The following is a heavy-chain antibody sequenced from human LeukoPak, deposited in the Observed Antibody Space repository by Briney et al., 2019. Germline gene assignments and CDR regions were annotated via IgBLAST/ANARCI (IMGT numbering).Heavy chain of an antibody. Sequence: ASAKVSCKAFGYSFTNFPMHWVRQAPGRRFEWMGWINSGTGNTKYSQKFQGRVTITRDTSASTAYMELSSLRSEDTAVYYCARGSDYYDSRGYYSDWGQGTLVTVSS. CDR3: ARGSDYYDSRGYYSD. CDR1: GYSFTNFP. J-gene: IGHJ4*02. V-gene: IGHV1-3*01. D-gene: IGHD3-22*01. CDR2: INSGTGNT.